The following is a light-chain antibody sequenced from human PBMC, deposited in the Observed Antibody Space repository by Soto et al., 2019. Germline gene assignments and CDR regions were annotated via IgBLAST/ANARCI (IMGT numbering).Light chain of an antibody. J-gene: IGKJ1*01. CDR3: QQYNSYWT. CDR2: KAS. V-gene: IGKV1-5*03. CDR1: QSISSW. Sequence: DIQMTQSPSTLSASVGDRVTMTCRAGQSISSWLAWYQQKPGKAPKLLIYKASSLQSGVPSRFSGSGSGTEFTLTISSLQPDDFATYYCQQYNSYWTFGPGTKVEI.